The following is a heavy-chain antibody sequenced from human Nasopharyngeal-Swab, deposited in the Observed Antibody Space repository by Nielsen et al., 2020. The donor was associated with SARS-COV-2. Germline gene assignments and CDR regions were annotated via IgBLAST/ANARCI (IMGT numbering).Heavy chain of an antibody. Sequence: GESLKISCAASGFTFSSYSMNWVRQAPGKGLEWVSSISSSSSYIYYADSVKGRFTISRDNAKNSLYQQMNSLRAEDTGVYYCARGGVRSYWFDPWGQGTLVTVSS. CDR3: ARGGVRSYWFDP. D-gene: IGHD3-16*01. CDR1: GFTFSSYS. V-gene: IGHV3-21*01. CDR2: ISSSSSYI. J-gene: IGHJ5*02.